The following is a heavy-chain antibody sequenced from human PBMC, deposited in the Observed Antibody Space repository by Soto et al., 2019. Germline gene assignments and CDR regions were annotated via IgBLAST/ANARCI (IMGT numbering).Heavy chain of an antibody. CDR2: ISHGGSV. Sequence: QVLLQESGRGLVQPSGTLSLSCAVSSGAISSSHFWGWVRQPPGKGLEWVGDISHGGSVNYNPSLKSRVTISIDKSKNQFSLKLNSVTAADTAVYYCARSFGWYAIDYWAQGTLVIVSS. D-gene: IGHD6-19*01. V-gene: IGHV4-4*02. CDR1: SGAISSSHF. J-gene: IGHJ4*02. CDR3: ARSFGWYAIDY.